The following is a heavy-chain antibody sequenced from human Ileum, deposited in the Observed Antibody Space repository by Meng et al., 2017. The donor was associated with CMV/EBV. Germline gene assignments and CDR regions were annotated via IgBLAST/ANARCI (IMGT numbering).Heavy chain of an antibody. V-gene: IGHV3-74*01. D-gene: IGHD2-8*02. J-gene: IGHJ4*02. CDR2: VNPDETTT. CDR1: GFTFSSYW. CDR3: VRSGGTLDY. Sequence: EVQLVESGGGLVQPGGSLRLSCAASGFTFSSYWMHWVRQDPGRGLVWVSRVNPDETTTAYADSVKGRFTISRDNAKNTLYLQMNSLRAEDTAVYYCVRSGGTLDYWGQGTLVTVSS.